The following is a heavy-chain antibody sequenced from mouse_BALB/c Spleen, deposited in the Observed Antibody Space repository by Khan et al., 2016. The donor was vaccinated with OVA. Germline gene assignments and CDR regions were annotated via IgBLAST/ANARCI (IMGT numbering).Heavy chain of an antibody. V-gene: IGHV5-6*01. CDR3: ASHNYGPFAY. D-gene: IGHD1-1*01. CDR2: INTGGDYI. CDR1: GFTFSTYA. Sequence: EVELVEPGGDLVKPGGSLKLPWAAPGFTFSTYAMSWVRQTPDKRLEGVATINTGGDYINNPDSGKGRFTIPRDNAKNTLYLQMSSLMSEDTAMYYCASHNYGPFAYWGQGTLVTVSA. J-gene: IGHJ3*01.